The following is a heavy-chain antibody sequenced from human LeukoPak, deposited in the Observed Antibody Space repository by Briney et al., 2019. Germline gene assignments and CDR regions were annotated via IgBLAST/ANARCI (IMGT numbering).Heavy chain of an antibody. CDR1: GLTFDDYA. J-gene: IGHJ4*02. CDR2: ISWNSGSI. D-gene: IGHD6-19*01. CDR3: AKDRYGYSSGWSPFDY. Sequence: GGSLRLSCAASGLTFDDYAMHWVRQAPGKGLEWVSGISWNSGSIGYADSVKGRFTISRDNAKNSLYLQMNSLRAEDTALYYCAKDRYGYSSGWSPFDYWGQGALVTVSS. V-gene: IGHV3-9*01.